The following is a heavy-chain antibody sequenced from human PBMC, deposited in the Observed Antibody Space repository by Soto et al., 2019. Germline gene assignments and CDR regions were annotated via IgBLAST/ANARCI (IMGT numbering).Heavy chain of an antibody. CDR3: VRGTPTPAVEI. J-gene: IGHJ6*02. CDR2: INRRGTST. D-gene: IGHD1-1*01. Sequence: PGGSLRLSCAASGFTYTIYAMSWVRQAPGKGLEWVANINRRGTSTNYVDSVRGRFSTSXXXXXXSXYXNXNXLRVXDTATYYCVRGTPTPAVEIWGRGITVTVPS. V-gene: IGHV3-7*03. CDR1: GFTYTIYA.